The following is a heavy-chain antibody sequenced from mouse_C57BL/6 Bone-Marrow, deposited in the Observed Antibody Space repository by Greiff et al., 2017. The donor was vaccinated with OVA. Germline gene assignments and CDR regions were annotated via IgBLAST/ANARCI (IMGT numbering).Heavy chain of an antibody. Sequence: EVMLVESGEGLVKPGGSLKLSCAASGFTFSSYAMSWVRQTPEKRLEWVAYISSGGDYIYYADTVKGRFTISRDNARNTLYLQMSSLKSEDTAMYYCTRDRGNYYGSSSWYFDVWGTGTTVTVSS. D-gene: IGHD1-1*01. CDR1: GFTFSSYA. CDR2: ISSGGDYI. J-gene: IGHJ1*03. V-gene: IGHV5-9-1*02. CDR3: TRDRGNYYGSSSWYFDV.